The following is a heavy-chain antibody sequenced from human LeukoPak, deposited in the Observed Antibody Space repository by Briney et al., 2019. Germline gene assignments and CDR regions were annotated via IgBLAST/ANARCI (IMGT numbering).Heavy chain of an antibody. CDR1: GGTFSSYA. Sequence: RASVKVSCKASGGTFSSYAISWVRQAPGQGLEWMGGIIPIFGTANYAQKFQGRVTITADESTSTAYMELSSLRSEDTAVYYCAKSPDGYNYRGDYWGQGTLVTVSS. D-gene: IGHD5-24*01. J-gene: IGHJ4*02. CDR3: AKSPDGYNYRGDY. CDR2: IIPIFGTA. V-gene: IGHV1-69*13.